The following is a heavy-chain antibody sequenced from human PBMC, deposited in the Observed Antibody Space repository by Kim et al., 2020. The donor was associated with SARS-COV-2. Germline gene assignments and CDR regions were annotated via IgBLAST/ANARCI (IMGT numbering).Heavy chain of an antibody. Sequence: TNYNPSLKSRVTKSVDTSKNQFSLKLSSVTAADTAVYYCARLGTARLDYWGQGTLVTVSS. V-gene: IGHV4-34*01. D-gene: IGHD6-6*01. J-gene: IGHJ4*02. CDR3: ARLGTARLDY. CDR2: T.